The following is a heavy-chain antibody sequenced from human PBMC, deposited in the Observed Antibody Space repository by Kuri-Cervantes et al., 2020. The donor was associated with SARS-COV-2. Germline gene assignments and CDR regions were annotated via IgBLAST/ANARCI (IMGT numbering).Heavy chain of an antibody. Sequence: TFSSYAMSWVRQAPGKGLEWIGSISYSGSTYYNPSLKSRVTISVDTSKNTFSLKLSSVTAAGTAVYYCAGDLIVGATGNFDYFDYWGQGTLVTVSS. V-gene: IGHV4-39*07. CDR3: AGDLIVGATGNFDYFDY. J-gene: IGHJ4*02. CDR1: TFSSYA. D-gene: IGHD1-26*01. CDR2: ISYSGST.